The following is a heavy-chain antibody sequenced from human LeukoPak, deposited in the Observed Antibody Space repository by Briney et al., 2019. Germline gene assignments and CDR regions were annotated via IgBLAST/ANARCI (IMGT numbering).Heavy chain of an antibody. CDR1: GYSITSTSF. CDR2: INHLGSA. Sequence: SETLSLTCSVSGYSITSTSFWAWIRQTPGKGLEWIGSINHLGSAYYNPSLESRVTISVDPSKNQFSLKLTSVTAADTAVYYCAGRDYWGQGTLVTVSS. V-gene: IGHV4-38-2*02. J-gene: IGHJ4*02. CDR3: AGRDY.